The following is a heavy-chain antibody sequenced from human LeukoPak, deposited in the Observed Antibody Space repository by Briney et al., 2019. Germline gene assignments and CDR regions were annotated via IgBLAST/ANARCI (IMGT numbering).Heavy chain of an antibody. V-gene: IGHV3-23*01. Sequence: GGSLRLSCAASGFTFSSYAMSWVRQAPGKGLEWVSAISGSGGSTYYADSVKGRFTISRDNSKNTLYLQMSSLRAEDTAVYYCAKDGYCSSTSCYKDYYYGMDVWGQGTTVTVSS. J-gene: IGHJ6*02. CDR2: ISGSGGST. D-gene: IGHD2-2*03. CDR1: GFTFSSYA. CDR3: AKDGYCSSTSCYKDYYYGMDV.